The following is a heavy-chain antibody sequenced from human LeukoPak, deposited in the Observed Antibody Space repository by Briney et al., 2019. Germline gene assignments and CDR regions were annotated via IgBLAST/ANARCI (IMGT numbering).Heavy chain of an antibody. V-gene: IGHV4-59*01. D-gene: IGHD1-26*01. Sequence: SETLSLTCTVSGGSISSYYWSWIRQPPGKGLEWIGYTCYSGSTNYNPSLKSRVTISVDTSKNQFSLKLSSATAADTAVYYCARAGGSYVWFDPWGQGTLVTVSS. CDR3: ARAGGSYVWFDP. CDR1: GGSISSYY. CDR2: TCYSGST. J-gene: IGHJ5*02.